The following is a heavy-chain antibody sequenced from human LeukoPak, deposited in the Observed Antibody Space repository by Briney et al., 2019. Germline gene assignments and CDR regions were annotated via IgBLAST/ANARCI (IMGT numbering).Heavy chain of an antibody. Sequence: GGSLRLSCAASGFTFSSYWMSWVRQAPGKGLEWVANIKQDGSEKYYVDSVKGRFTISRDNAKNSLYLQMNSLRAEDTAVYYCASAIVVVNGPGVCFDYWGQGTLVTVSS. CDR2: IKQDGSEK. D-gene: IGHD3-22*01. J-gene: IGHJ4*02. CDR1: GFTFSSYW. V-gene: IGHV3-7*01. CDR3: ASAIVVVNGPGVCFDY.